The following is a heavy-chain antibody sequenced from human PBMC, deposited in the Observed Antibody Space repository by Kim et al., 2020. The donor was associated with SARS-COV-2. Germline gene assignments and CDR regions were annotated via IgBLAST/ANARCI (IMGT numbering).Heavy chain of an antibody. J-gene: IGHJ6*02. Sequence: SVKVSCKASGFTFTSSAMQWVRQARGQRLEWIGWIVVGSGNTNYAQKFQERVTITRDMSTSTAYMELSSLRCEDTAVYYCAGSPYYYGSGSYLFPPDYYYYYGMDVWGQGTTVTVSS. CDR1: GFTFTSSA. V-gene: IGHV1-58*02. CDR2: IVVGSGNT. D-gene: IGHD3-10*01. CDR3: AGSPYYYGSGSYLFPPDYYYYYGMDV.